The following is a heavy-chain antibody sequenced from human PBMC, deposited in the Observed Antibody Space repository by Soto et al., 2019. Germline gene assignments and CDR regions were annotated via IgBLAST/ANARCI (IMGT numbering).Heavy chain of an antibody. J-gene: IGHJ6*02. V-gene: IGHV3-23*01. D-gene: IGHD5-18*01. CDR1: GFTFSSYA. CDR2: ISGSGGST. CDR3: AKVVDTAMVGPYYYYGMDV. Sequence: GGSLRLSCAASGFTFSSYAMSWVRQAPGKGPEWVSAISGSGGSTYYADSVKGRFTISRDNSKNTLYLQMNSLRAEDTAVYYCAKVVDTAMVGPYYYYGMDVWGQGTTVTVSS.